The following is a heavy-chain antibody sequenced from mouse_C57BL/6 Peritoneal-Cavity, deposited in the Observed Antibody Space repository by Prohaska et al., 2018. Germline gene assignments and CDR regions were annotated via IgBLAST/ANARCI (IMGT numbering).Heavy chain of an antibody. V-gene: IGHV1-52*01. J-gene: IGHJ1*03. CDR3: VRSDGSSYVYFDV. CDR2: IDPSDSET. D-gene: IGHD1-1*01. Sequence: VKQRPIQGLEWIGNIDPSDSETHYNQKFKDKATLTVDKSSSTAYMQLSSLTSEDSAVYYCVRSDGSSYVYFDVWGTGTTVTVSS.